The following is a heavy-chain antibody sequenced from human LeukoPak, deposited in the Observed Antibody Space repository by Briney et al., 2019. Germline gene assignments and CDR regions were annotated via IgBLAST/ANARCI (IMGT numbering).Heavy chain of an antibody. CDR1: GFTFSSYS. J-gene: IGHJ4*02. CDR3: AIDPSKSSCWYSYYYFDY. CDR2: ISSSSSYI. D-gene: IGHD6-13*01. Sequence: GGSLRLSCAASGFTFSSYSMNWVRQAPGQGLEWVSSISSSSSYIYYADSVKGRFTISRDNAKNSLYLQMNSLRAEDTAVYYCAIDPSKSSCWYSYYYFDYWGQGTLVTVSS. V-gene: IGHV3-21*01.